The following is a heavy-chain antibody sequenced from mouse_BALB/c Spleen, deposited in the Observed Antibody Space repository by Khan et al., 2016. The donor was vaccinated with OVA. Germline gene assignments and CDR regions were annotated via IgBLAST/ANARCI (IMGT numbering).Heavy chain of an antibody. CDR3: ARGFYGGPFTY. V-gene: IGHV5-4*02. CDR1: GFTFSDYY. CDR2: ISDGGSYS. D-gene: IGHD1-1*02. Sequence: LVESGGGLVKPGGSLKLSCAASGFTFSDYYMYWIRQTPEKRLEWVATISDGGSYSYYPDSVKGRFTISRDDVKSNLYLQMSSLKSEDTAMYYCARGFYGGPFTYWGQGTLVTVSA. J-gene: IGHJ3*01.